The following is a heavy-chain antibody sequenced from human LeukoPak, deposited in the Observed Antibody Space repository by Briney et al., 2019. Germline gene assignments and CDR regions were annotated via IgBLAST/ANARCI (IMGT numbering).Heavy chain of an antibody. V-gene: IGHV4-59*12. Sequence: NPSETLSLTCTVSGGSISSYYWSWIRQPPGKGLEWIGYIYYSGSTNYNPSLKSRVTISVDTPKNQFSLKLSSVTAADTAVYYCARLGRYCSSTSCPDYWGQGTLVTVSS. CDR1: GGSISSYY. J-gene: IGHJ4*02. D-gene: IGHD2-2*01. CDR2: IYYSGST. CDR3: ARLGRYCSSTSCPDY.